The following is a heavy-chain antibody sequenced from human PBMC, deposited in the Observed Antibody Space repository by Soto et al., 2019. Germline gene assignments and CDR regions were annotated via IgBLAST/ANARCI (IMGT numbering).Heavy chain of an antibody. CDR2: IIPIFGTA. CDR1: GGTPSDYA. J-gene: IGHJ3*01. V-gene: IGHV1-69*01. CDR3: AGSFKYGSGTFDALDV. D-gene: IGHD3-10*01. Sequence: QVLLVQSGTEVKKPGSSVKVSCQASGGTPSDYALTWVRQAPGQGLEWMGGIIPIFGTANYAQRFQGRVSITADESSSTAYMELSSLKSEDTAVYYCAGSFKYGSGTFDALDVWGHGTMVMVSS.